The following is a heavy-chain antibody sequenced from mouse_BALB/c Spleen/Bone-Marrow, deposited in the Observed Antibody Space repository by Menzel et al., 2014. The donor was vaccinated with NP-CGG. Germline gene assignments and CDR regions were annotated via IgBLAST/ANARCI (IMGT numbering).Heavy chain of an antibody. CDR2: INADSSTI. CDR3: ARNAYYAMDY. CDR1: GFDFSRYW. J-gene: IGHJ4*01. V-gene: IGHV4-1*02. Sequence: EVKLMESGGGLVQPGGSLKLSCAASGFDFSRYWMSWVRQAPGKGLEWIGEINADSSTINYTPSLKDKFIISRDNAKNTLYLQMSKVRSEDTALYYCARNAYYAMDYWGQGTSVTVSS.